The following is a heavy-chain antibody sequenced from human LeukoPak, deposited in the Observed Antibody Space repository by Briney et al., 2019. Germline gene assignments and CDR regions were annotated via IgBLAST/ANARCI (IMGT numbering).Heavy chain of an antibody. J-gene: IGHJ3*02. CDR1: GGSISSYY. CDR2: IYTSGST. V-gene: IGHV4-4*07. Sequence: SETLSLTCTVSGGSISSYYWSWIRRPAGKGLEWIGRIYTSGSTNYNPSLKSRVTMSVDTSKNQLSLKLSSVTAADTAVYYCARGSRSSSSWCFDIWGQGTMVTVSS. CDR3: ARGSRSSSSWCFDI. D-gene: IGHD6-13*01.